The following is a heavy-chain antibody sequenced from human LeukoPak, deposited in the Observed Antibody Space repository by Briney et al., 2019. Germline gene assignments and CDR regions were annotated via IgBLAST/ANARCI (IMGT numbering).Heavy chain of an antibody. CDR3: ARLGYSNNNWFDP. D-gene: IGHD4-11*01. J-gene: IGHJ5*02. CDR1: GGSISNYF. V-gene: IGHV4-59*01. Sequence: SETLSLTCTASGGSISNYFWSWIRQPPGKGLEWIGYIYYSRNTNYNPSLKSRVTISVDTSKNQFSLKVTSATAADTAVYYCARLGYSNNNWFDPWGQGTLVTVSS. CDR2: IYYSRNT.